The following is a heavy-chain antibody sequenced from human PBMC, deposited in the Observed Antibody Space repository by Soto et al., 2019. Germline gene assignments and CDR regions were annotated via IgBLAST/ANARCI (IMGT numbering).Heavy chain of an antibody. J-gene: IGHJ6*02. CDR1: GYTFTSYG. CDR2: ISAYNGNT. D-gene: IGHD2-2*01. V-gene: IGHV1-18*01. CDR3: ARSGDYCSSTSCPYKYYYYYGMDV. Sequence: XSVKVYCRASGYTFTSYGISWVRQAPGQGLQCMGWISAYNGNTNYAQKLQGRVTMTTETSTSTACMELRSLRSDDTAVYYCARSGDYCSSTSCPYKYYYYYGMDVWGQGTTVTVSS.